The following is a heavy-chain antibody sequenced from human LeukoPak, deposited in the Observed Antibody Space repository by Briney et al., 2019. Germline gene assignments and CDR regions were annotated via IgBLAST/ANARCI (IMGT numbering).Heavy chain of an antibody. J-gene: IGHJ4*02. CDR2: IGGDGVSR. CDR3: AKRVGGTPDN. V-gene: IGHV3-23*01. Sequence: GGSLRLSCAASGFTFKTYAMMWVSQAPGKGLEWVSAIGGDGVSRDYSDSVKGRFTISRDNSKNTLYLQMNSLRVEDTALYFCAKRVGGTPDNWGLGTLVTVSS. CDR1: GFTFKTYA. D-gene: IGHD1-26*01.